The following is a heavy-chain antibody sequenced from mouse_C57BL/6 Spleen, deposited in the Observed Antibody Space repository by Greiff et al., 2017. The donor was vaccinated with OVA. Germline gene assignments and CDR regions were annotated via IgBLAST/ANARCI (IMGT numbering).Heavy chain of an antibody. Sequence: QVQLQQPGAELARPGASVKLSCKASGYTFTSYGISWVKQRTGQGLEWIGEIYPRSGNTYYNEKFKGKATLTADKSSSTAYMELRSLTSEDSAVYFCAREANYYGSSSYYFDYWGQGTTLTVSS. J-gene: IGHJ2*01. CDR3: AREANYYGSSSYYFDY. CDR2: IYPRSGNT. V-gene: IGHV1-81*01. CDR1: GYTFTSYG. D-gene: IGHD1-1*01.